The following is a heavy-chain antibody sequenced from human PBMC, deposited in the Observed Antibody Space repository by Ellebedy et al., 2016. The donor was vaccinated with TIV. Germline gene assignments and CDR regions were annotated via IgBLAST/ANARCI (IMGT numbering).Heavy chain of an antibody. V-gene: IGHV4-59*01. Sequence: SETLSLXCAVSGDSIRAYHWSWIRQPPGKGLEWIGYIHHSGDTNYNPSLESRVTMSLDTSKSQFSLELSSVTAADAAVYYCATLYGLGSPWDYWGQGTLVTVSS. CDR3: ATLYGLGSPWDY. CDR2: IHHSGDT. J-gene: IGHJ4*02. D-gene: IGHD3-10*01. CDR1: GDSIRAYH.